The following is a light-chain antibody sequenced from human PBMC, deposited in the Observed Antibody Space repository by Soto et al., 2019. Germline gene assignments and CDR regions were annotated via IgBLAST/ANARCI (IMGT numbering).Light chain of an antibody. V-gene: IGKV2-30*01. J-gene: IGKJ4*01. Sequence: DVVMTQSPLSLSVTLGQPASISCGSSQSLVYSDGNTYLSWFQQRPGQSPRRLIYKVSNRDSGVPDRFSGSGSGADFTLKIGRVEAEDVGIYYCMQGSHWPLTFGGGTKVEIK. CDR2: KVS. CDR1: QSLVYSDGNTY. CDR3: MQGSHWPLT.